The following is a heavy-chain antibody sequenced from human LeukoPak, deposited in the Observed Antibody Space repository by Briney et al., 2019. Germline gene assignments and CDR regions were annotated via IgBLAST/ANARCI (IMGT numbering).Heavy chain of an antibody. V-gene: IGHV4-4*07. J-gene: IGHJ4*02. D-gene: IGHD3-3*01. Sequence: SETLSLTCTVSGGSISNYYWSWIRQPAGKRLEWIGRISKSGSTNYNPSLKSRVTISVDTSKNQFSLKLSSVTAADTAVYYCARGEYYDFWSGYRRFDYWGQGTLVTVSS. CDR1: GGSISNYY. CDR2: ISKSGST. CDR3: ARGEYYDFWSGYRRFDY.